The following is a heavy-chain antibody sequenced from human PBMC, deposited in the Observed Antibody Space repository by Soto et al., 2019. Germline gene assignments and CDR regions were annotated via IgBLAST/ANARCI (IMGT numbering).Heavy chain of an antibody. CDR3: AICSGKGYVWGSYRDV. Sequence: QVQLQESGPGLVKPSETLCLTCAVSGGSISSYYWSWIRQPPGKGLEWIGYIYYSGSTKYNPSRKSRVNIAVDTSKNRFSLKLSSVTAADTAVYYCAICSGKGYVWGSYRDVWGQGTTVIVSS. V-gene: IGHV4-59*08. CDR2: IYYSGST. D-gene: IGHD3-16*01. J-gene: IGHJ6*02. CDR1: GGSISSYY.